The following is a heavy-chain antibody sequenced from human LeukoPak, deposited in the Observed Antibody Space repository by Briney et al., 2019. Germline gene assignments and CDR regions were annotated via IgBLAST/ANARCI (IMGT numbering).Heavy chain of an antibody. V-gene: IGHV3-11*04. CDR1: GFTLSSYE. J-gene: IGHJ5*01. CDR2: IEYSETST. D-gene: IGHD6-13*01. CDR3: ARGRYSSRWFDY. Sequence: GGSLRLSCTVSGFTLSSYEMSWIRQAPGKGLEWVSSIEYSETSTHYADSVKGRFTISRDNAKNSVYLQMNSLRAEDTAVYYCARGRYSSRWFDYWGQGSLVTVSS.